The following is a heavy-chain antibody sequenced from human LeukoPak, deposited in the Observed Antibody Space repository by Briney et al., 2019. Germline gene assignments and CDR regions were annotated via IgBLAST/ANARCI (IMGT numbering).Heavy chain of an antibody. V-gene: IGHV1-2*02. CDR3: AHHSRGRGRGYYYFDY. CDR2: INPSSGGT. J-gene: IGHJ4*02. CDR1: GYTFTGYY. Sequence: GASVKVSCKASGYTFTGYYMHWVRQAPGQGLEWMGWINPSSGGTNYAQKFQGRVTMTRDTSISTAYMELSRLSSDDTAVYYCAHHSRGRGRGYYYFDYWGQGTLVTVSS. D-gene: IGHD5-12*01.